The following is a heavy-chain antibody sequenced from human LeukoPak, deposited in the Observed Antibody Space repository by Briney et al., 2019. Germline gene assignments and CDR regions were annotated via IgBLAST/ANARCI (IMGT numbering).Heavy chain of an antibody. V-gene: IGHV4-30-2*01. CDR2: IYHSGST. J-gene: IGHJ5*02. CDR3: AGAGYCSSSSCYTSYWFDP. D-gene: IGHD2-2*02. CDR1: GGSISSGGYS. Sequence: SQTLSLTCAVSGGSISSGGYSWSWIRQPPGKGLEWIGYIYHSGSTYYDPSLKSRVTISVDRSKNQFSLKLSSVTAADTAVYYCAGAGYCSSSSCYTSYWFDPWGQETLVTVSS.